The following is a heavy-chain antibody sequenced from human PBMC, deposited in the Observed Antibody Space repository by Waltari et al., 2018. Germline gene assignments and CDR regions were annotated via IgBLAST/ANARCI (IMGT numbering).Heavy chain of an antibody. J-gene: IGHJ4*02. D-gene: IGHD5-18*01. V-gene: IGHV3-30-3*01. Sequence: QVQLVESGGGVVQPGRSLRLSCAASGFTFSSYAMHWVRQAPGKGLEWVAVISYDGSNKYYADSVKGRFTISRDNSKNTLYLQMNSLRAEDTAVYYCARDQEMSGYSYGSFDYWGQGTLVTVSS. CDR2: ISYDGSNK. CDR3: ARDQEMSGYSYGSFDY. CDR1: GFTFSSYA.